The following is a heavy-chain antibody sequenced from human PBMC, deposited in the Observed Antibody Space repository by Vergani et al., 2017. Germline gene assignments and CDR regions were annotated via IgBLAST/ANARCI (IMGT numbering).Heavy chain of an antibody. J-gene: IGHJ4*02. CDR3: ARFASTGAFDY. D-gene: IGHD4-17*01. Sequence: EVQLVESGGGLVQPGGSLGLSCAASDFPFSSYWMHWVRQGPGRGRVGVSRINSDGSSTSDADSVKGRFTISRDNAKNTLYLQMNSLRAEDTAVDYCARFASTGAFDYWGQGTLVTVSS. CDR2: INSDGSST. V-gene: IGHV3-74*01. CDR1: DFPFSSYW.